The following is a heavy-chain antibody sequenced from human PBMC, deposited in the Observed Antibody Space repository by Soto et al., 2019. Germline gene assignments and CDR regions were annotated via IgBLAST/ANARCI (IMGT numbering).Heavy chain of an antibody. Sequence: GGSLRLSCAASGFTFSTYSMNWVRQAPGKGLEWVAVISYDGSNKYYADSVKGRFTISRDNSKNTLYLQMNSLRAEDTAVYYCARVLSGGYYAHFDYWGQGTLVTVSS. J-gene: IGHJ4*02. CDR2: ISYDGSNK. CDR3: ARVLSGGYYAHFDY. CDR1: GFTFSTYS. D-gene: IGHD3-22*01. V-gene: IGHV3-30*03.